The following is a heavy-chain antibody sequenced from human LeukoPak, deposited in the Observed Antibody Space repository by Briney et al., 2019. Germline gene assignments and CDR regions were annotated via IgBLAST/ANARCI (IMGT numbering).Heavy chain of an antibody. CDR2: IRTSGNT. V-gene: IGHV3-23*05. CDR3: ARLGVDDSGNILKYFFDY. J-gene: IGHJ4*02. Sequence: GGSLRLSYIGSGFPLSKYAMNWVRPAPGKGLEWGSLIRTSGNTHYADSVKGRFVISRDNSKNTLYLQMNVLRVEDTVLYYCARLGVDDSGNILKYFFDYWGQGTLVTVSS. D-gene: IGHD4-23*01. CDR1: GFPLSKYA.